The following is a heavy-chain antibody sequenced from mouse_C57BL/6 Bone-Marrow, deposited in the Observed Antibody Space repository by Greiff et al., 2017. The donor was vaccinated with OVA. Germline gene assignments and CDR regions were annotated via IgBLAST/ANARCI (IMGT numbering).Heavy chain of an antibody. J-gene: IGHJ2*01. D-gene: IGHD1-1*01. CDR2: IYPRSGNT. CDR3: ARLRPITTVVATEGY. V-gene: IGHV1-81*01. CDR1: GYTFTSYG. Sequence: QVQLQQSGAELARPGASVKLSCKASGYTFTSYGISWVQQRTGQGLEWIGEIYPRSGNTYYNEKFKGKATLTADKSSSTAYMALRSLTSEDSAVYFCARLRPITTVVATEGYWGQGTTLTVSS.